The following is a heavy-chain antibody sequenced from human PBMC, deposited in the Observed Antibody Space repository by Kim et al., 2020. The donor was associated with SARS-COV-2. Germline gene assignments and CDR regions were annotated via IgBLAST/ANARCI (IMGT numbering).Heavy chain of an antibody. Sequence: YHPTLEDRVTMSVDTSRNPLSLTLSPVTAADTAVYYCARPHSSGWAPFDYWGQGTLVTVSS. J-gene: IGHJ4*02. CDR3: ARPHSSGWAPFDY. D-gene: IGHD6-19*01. V-gene: IGHV4-39*01.